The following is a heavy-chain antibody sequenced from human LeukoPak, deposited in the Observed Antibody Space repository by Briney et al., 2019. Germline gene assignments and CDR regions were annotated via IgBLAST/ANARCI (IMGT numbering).Heavy chain of an antibody. CDR2: MNPNSGNT. J-gene: IGHJ4*02. V-gene: IGHV1-8*01. CDR3: ARDQGSLTRSWYTGY. CDR1: GYTFTSYD. Sequence: VKVSCKASGYTFTSYDINWVRQATGQGLEWMGWMNPNSGNTGYAQKFQGRVTMTRDTSITTAYMDLSSLTPDDTAVYFCARDQGSLTRSWYTGYWGQGTQVTVSS. D-gene: IGHD6-13*01.